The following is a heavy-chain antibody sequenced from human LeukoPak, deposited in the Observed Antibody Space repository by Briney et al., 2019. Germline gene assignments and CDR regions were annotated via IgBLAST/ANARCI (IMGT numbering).Heavy chain of an antibody. V-gene: IGHV4-59*01. CDR1: GASISTYF. CDR3: ARGRRFGEGYFDY. CDR2: IYYSGST. Sequence: PSETLSLTCTVSGASISTYFWSWIRQPPGKGLEWLGYIYYSGSTNYNPSLKSRVTISVDTSKNQFSLNLSSVTAADTAVYYCARGRRFGEGYFDYWGQGTLVTVSS. J-gene: IGHJ4*02. D-gene: IGHD3-10*01.